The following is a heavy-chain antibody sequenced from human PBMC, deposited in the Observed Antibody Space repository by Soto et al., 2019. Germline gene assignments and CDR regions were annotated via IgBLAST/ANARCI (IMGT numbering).Heavy chain of an antibody. Sequence: GGSLRLSCAASGFTFSSFEMNWVRQAPGKGLEWVSYISNSGRIIHYADSVKGRFTISRDDAKNSLYLQMNSLRAEDTAVYYCAREWGTSIAAAFDYWGQGTLVTVS. CDR2: ISNSGRII. D-gene: IGHD6-6*01. V-gene: IGHV3-48*03. CDR3: AREWGTSIAAAFDY. J-gene: IGHJ4*02. CDR1: GFTFSSFE.